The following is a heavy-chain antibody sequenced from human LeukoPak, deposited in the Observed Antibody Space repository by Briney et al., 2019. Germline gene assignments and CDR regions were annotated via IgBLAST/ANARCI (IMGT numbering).Heavy chain of an antibody. V-gene: IGHV3-74*01. CDR2: INTDGSVA. J-gene: IGHJ4*02. D-gene: IGHD4-23*01. CDR1: GFSFSSYW. CDR3: ARDHFGGNSDY. Sequence: GGSLRLSCAASGFSFSSYWMHWVRQAPGKGLVWVSRINTDGSVARYADSVKGRFTISRDNAKNTLYLQMNSLRDEDTAVYYCARDHFGGNSDYWGQGTLVTVSS.